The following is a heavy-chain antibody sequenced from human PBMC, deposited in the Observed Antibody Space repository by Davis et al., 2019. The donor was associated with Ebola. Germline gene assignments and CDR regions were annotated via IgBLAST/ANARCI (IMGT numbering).Heavy chain of an antibody. CDR3: AKDLQYSSSYYYGMDV. V-gene: IGHV3-48*04. D-gene: IGHD6-6*01. Sequence: GGSLRLSCAASGFTFSSYSMNWVRQAPGKGLEWVSYISSSSSTIYYADSVKGRFTISRDNAKNSLYLQMNSLRAEDTALYYCAKDLQYSSSYYYGMDVWGQGTTVTVSS. CDR2: ISSSSSTI. J-gene: IGHJ6*02. CDR1: GFTFSSYS.